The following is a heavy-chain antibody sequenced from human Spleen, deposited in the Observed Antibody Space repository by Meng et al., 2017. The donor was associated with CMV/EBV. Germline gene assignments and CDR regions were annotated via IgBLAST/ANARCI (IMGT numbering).Heavy chain of an antibody. V-gene: IGHV4-34*01. CDR3: ARGKREQLPTLVNY. J-gene: IGHJ4*02. Sequence: GSLRLSCAAYGGSLSGYYWSWIRQPPGKGLEWIGSIYYSGSTSYNPSLKSRVTLTVDPSKNRFSLRLSSVTAADTAVYYRARGKREQLPTLVNYWGQGTLVTVSS. CDR2: IYYSGST. CDR1: GGSLSGYY. D-gene: IGHD6-6*01.